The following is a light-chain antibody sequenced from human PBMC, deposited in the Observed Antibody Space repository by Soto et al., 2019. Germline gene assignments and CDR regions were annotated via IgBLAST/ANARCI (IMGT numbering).Light chain of an antibody. CDR2: HAS. Sequence: EIVMTQSPATLSVSPGERATLSCSASQSVSNNLAWYQQKPGQAPRLLIYHASTGATGIPARFSGSGSGTELHLNISSVQSEDFAVYYCQQYNEWPLTFGGGTKVEIK. J-gene: IGKJ4*01. CDR1: QSVSNN. CDR3: QQYNEWPLT. V-gene: IGKV3-15*01.